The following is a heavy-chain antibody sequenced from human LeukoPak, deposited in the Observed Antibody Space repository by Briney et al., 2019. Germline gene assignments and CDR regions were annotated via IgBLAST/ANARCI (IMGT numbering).Heavy chain of an antibody. D-gene: IGHD1-26*01. V-gene: IGHV3-21*01. CDR1: GFTFSSYS. Sequence: SGGSLRLSCAASGFTFSSYSMNWVRQAPGKGLEWVSSISSSSSYIYYADSVKSRFTISRDNAKNSLYLQMNSLRAEDAAVYYCARDIGDYWGQGTLVTVSS. J-gene: IGHJ4*02. CDR3: ARDIGDY. CDR2: ISSSSSYI.